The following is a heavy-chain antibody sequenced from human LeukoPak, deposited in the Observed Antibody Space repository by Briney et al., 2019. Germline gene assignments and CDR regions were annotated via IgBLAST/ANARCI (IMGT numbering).Heavy chain of an antibody. CDR1: GFTVSSNY. CDR3: AKEGKTRNWNYFQAKPVY. CDR2: IYSGGST. J-gene: IGHJ4*02. Sequence: GGSLRLSCAASGFTVSSNYMSWVRQAPGKGLEWVSIIYSGGSTYYADSVKGRFTISRDNSKNTLSLQMNSLRAEDTAVYYCAKEGKTRNWNYFQAKPVYWGQGTLVTVSS. V-gene: IGHV3-53*01. D-gene: IGHD1-7*01.